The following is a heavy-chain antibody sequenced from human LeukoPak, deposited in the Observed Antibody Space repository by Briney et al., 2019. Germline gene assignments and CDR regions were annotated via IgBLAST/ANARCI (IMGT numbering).Heavy chain of an antibody. D-gene: IGHD3-9*01. CDR1: GFTVSRNY. CDR2: IYSGGST. Sequence: PGGSLRLSCAASGFTVSRNYMTWVRQAPGKGLEWVSVIYSGGSTYYADSVKGRFTISRDGSKNTVYLQLNSLRGEDTAIYYCARSRYLDWGGAFDMWGQGTMVTVSS. J-gene: IGHJ3*02. V-gene: IGHV3-66*01. CDR3: ARSRYLDWGGAFDM.